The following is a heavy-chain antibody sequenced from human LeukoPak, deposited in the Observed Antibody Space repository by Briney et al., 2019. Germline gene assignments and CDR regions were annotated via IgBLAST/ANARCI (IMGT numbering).Heavy chain of an antibody. Sequence: PSETLSLTCSVSGGSISLSYYYWGWIRQPPGKALEWIGSVYYSGSTYYNPSLKSRVTISVDTSKNQFSLKLSSVTAADTAVYYCASCYDYVWGSYRCPFDYWGQGTLVTVSS. CDR1: GGSISLSYYY. D-gene: IGHD3-16*02. J-gene: IGHJ4*02. CDR2: VYYSGST. CDR3: ASCYDYVWGSYRCPFDY. V-gene: IGHV4-39*01.